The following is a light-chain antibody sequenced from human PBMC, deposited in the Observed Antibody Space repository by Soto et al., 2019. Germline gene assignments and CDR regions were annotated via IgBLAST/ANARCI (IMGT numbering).Light chain of an antibody. V-gene: IGKV3-15*01. Sequence: EIVITQSPVTLSVSPGERATLSCRASQSVSYKVAWYQQKPGQAPRLIISYASSRATDVPARFSGSGSGTDFTLTISSLQSEDYAVYYCQQYDNWLSFGQGTRLEI. J-gene: IGKJ5*01. CDR1: QSVSYK. CDR3: QQYDNWLS. CDR2: YAS.